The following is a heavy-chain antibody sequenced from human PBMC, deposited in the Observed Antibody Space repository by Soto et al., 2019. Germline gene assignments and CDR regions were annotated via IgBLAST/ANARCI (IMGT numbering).Heavy chain of an antibody. D-gene: IGHD3-22*01. CDR3: AKGQVYYYDASGYTFDY. V-gene: IGHV3-23*01. CDR2: ISGSAIST. J-gene: IGHJ4*02. CDR1: GFTFSNYA. Sequence: EVQLLESGGDLVQPGGSLRLSCAASGFTFSNYAMSWFRQAPGKGLEWVSAISGSAISTYYADSVRGRFTISRDNSKNTLYLQMNHLRAEDTAVYSCAKGQVYYYDASGYTFDYWGQGTLVTVSS.